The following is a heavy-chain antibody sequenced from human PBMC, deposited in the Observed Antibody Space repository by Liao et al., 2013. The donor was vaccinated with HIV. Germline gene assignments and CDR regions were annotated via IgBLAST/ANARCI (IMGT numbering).Heavy chain of an antibody. CDR2: IYYGGST. J-gene: IGHJ4*02. D-gene: IGHD3-3*01. V-gene: IGHV4-59*01. CDR1: GGSITNYY. CDR3: ARDTNFWSGSGGIDF. Sequence: QVQLQESGPGLVKPSETLSLTCTVSGGSITNYYWTWIRQPPGKGLEWIGNIYYGGSTSYNASLKSRVTISMDTSKTQFSLTLISVTGADTAVYYCARDTNFWSGSGGIDFWGQGTLVTVSP.